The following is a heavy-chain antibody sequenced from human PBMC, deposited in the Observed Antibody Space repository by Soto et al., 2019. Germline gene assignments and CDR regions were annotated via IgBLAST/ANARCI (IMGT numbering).Heavy chain of an antibody. J-gene: IGHJ6*02. D-gene: IGHD6-13*01. Sequence: QVQLVQSGAEVKKPGASVKVSCKASGYTFTGYYMHWVRQAPGQGLEWVGWINPNSGGTNYAQKFQGRATMTRDTSISTAYMELSRLRSDDTAVYYCARVGYEYSSSWYGMDVWGQGTTVTGSS. CDR2: INPNSGGT. V-gene: IGHV1-2*02. CDR1: GYTFTGYY. CDR3: ARVGYEYSSSWYGMDV.